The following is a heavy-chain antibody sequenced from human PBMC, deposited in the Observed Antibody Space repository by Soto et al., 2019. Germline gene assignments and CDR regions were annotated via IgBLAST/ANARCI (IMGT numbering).Heavy chain of an antibody. CDR1: AGSFRGYW. CDR2: INQSGNA. D-gene: IGHD3-9*01. V-gene: IGHV4-34*01. CDR3: ARAHLPGFIVLAVVGHFDY. J-gene: IGHJ4*02. Sequence: KRSETLSLTGAGHAGSFRGYWWSWVRQPRGKGLEWIGEINQSGNANYNPSLKSRVTISVDTSKNQFSLKLSSVTAADTAVYYCARAHLPGFIVLAVVGHFDYWGQGALVTVSS.